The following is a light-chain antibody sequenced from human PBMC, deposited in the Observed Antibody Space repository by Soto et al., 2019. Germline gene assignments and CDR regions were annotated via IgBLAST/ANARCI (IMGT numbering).Light chain of an antibody. CDR1: SGHSSYA. V-gene: IGLV4-69*01. CDR2: LNSDGSH. CDR3: HTWGTGIVV. Sequence: QLVLTQSPSASASLGASVKLTCTLSSGHSSYAIAWHQQQPEKGPRYLMKLNSDGSHSKGDGIPDRFSGSSSGAERYLTISSLQSEDEADYYCHTWGTGIVVFGGGTKLNVL. J-gene: IGLJ2*01.